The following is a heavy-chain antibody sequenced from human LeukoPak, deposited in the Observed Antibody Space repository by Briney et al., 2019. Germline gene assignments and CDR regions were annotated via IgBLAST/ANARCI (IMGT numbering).Heavy chain of an antibody. Sequence: KASETLSLTCTVSGGSISSSSYYWGWLRQPPGKGLEWIGSIYYSGSTYYNPSLKRRVTISVDTSKNQFSLKLSSVTAADTAVYYCARRGSGGLFDYWGQGTLVTVSS. CDR2: IYYSGST. D-gene: IGHD4-23*01. CDR1: GGSISSSSYY. CDR3: ARRGSGGLFDY. J-gene: IGHJ4*02. V-gene: IGHV4-39*01.